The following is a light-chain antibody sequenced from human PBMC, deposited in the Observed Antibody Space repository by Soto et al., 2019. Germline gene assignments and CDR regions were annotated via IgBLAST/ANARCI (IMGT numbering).Light chain of an antibody. V-gene: IGLV2-23*03. CDR2: EGS. CDR1: SSDA. Sequence: QSVLAQPASVSGSPGQSITISCTGTSSDASWYQQHPGKAPTLMIYEGSKRPSGVSNRFSGSKSGNTASLTISGLQAEDEADYYCCSYADSGPFVVFGGGTKLTVL. CDR3: CSYADSGPFVV. J-gene: IGLJ2*01.